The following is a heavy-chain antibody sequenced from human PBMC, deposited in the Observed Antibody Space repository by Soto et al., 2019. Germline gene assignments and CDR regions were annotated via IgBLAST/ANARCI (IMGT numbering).Heavy chain of an antibody. CDR1: GDPFDAFTNYP. CDR2: IIPLFGTT. V-gene: IGHV1-69*01. CDR3: ARDPPGGGYSGYLDP. J-gene: IGHJ5*02. D-gene: IGHD5-12*01. Sequence: VQLVQSGPEVKKPGSSVKVSCKASGDPFDAFTNYPLSWVRQAPGQGLEWVGGIIPLFGTTDYALHLKGRVSITADATTSTVYLQLSNLRSEDTAVYYCARDPPGGGYSGYLDPWGQGTLVTVSS.